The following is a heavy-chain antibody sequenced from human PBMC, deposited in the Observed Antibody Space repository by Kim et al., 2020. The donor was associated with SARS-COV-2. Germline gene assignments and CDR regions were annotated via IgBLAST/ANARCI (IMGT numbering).Heavy chain of an antibody. CDR3: ARDPYCSGGSCYLADGGY. Sequence: KGRFTISRDNAKNSLYLQMNSLRDEDTAVYYCARDPYCSGGSCYLADGGYWGQGTLVTVSS. D-gene: IGHD2-15*01. V-gene: IGHV3-48*02. J-gene: IGHJ4*02.